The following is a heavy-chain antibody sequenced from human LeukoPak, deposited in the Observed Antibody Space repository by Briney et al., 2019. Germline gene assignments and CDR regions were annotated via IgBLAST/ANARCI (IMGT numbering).Heavy chain of an antibody. CDR1: GGSFSAYY. CDR2: INHSGST. J-gene: IGHJ5*02. D-gene: IGHD1-20*01. V-gene: IGHV4-34*01. CDR3: ARVRRISSRITGTNRWFDP. Sequence: SETLSLTCAVYGGSFSAYYWSWVRQPPGKGLEWIGEINHSGSTNYNPSLKSRVTMSVDTSKNQFSLKLSSVTAADTAVYYCARVRRISSRITGTNRWFDPWGQGTLVTVSS.